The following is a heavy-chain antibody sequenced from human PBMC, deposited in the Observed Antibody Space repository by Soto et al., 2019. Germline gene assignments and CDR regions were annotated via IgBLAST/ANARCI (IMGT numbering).Heavy chain of an antibody. Sequence: LSLTCTICGGSISSGGYYWSWIGQHPGKGLEWIGYIYYSGSTYYNPSLKSRVTISVDTSKNQFSLKLSSVTAADTAVYYCARYPDHSGYDLAHFDYWGQGTLVTVSS. V-gene: IGHV4-31*03. CDR2: IYYSGST. J-gene: IGHJ4*02. CDR1: GGSISSGGYY. D-gene: IGHD5-12*01. CDR3: ARYPDHSGYDLAHFDY.